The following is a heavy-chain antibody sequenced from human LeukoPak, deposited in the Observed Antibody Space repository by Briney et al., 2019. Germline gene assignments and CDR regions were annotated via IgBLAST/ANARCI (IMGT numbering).Heavy chain of an antibody. D-gene: IGHD6-6*01. V-gene: IGHV3-9*01. J-gene: IGHJ3*02. CDR1: GFTFSSYA. CDR2: ISWNSGSI. Sequence: GGSLRLSCAASGFTFSSYAMHWVRQAPGKGLEWVSGISWNSGSIHYADSVKGRFTISRDSAKNSLYLQMNSLRAEDTALYYCAKDLSSFVGLDVGAFDIWGQGTMVTVSS. CDR3: AKDLSSFVGLDVGAFDI.